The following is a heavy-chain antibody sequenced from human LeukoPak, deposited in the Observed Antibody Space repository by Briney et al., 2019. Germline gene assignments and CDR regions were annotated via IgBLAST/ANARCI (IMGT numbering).Heavy chain of an antibody. J-gene: IGHJ6*02. V-gene: IGHV1-46*01. CDR3: ARDAGYSGYDRTYGMDV. CDR1: GYTFTSYY. Sequence: GASVKVSCKASGYTFTSYYMHWVRQAPGQGLEGMGIINPSGGSTSYAQKFQGRVTMTRDTSTSTVYMELSSLRSEDTAVYYCARDAGYSGYDRTYGMDVWGQGTTVTVSS. D-gene: IGHD5-12*01. CDR2: INPSGGST.